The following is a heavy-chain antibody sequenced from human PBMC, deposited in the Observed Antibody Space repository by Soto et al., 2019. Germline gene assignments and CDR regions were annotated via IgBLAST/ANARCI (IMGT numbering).Heavy chain of an antibody. J-gene: IGHJ3*02. CDR3: ARVSYDAFDI. CDR2: ISRSSSYI. V-gene: IGHV3-21*01. Sequence: PGGSLRLSCAASGFTFSSYSMHWVRQAPGKGLEWVSSISRSSSYIYYADSVKGRFTISRDNAKNSLYLQMNSLRAEDTAVYYCARVSYDAFDIWGQGTMVTVSS. CDR1: GFTFSSYS.